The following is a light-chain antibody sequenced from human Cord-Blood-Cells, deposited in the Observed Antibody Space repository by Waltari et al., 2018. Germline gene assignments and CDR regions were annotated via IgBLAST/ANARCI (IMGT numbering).Light chain of an antibody. J-gene: IGLJ3*02. CDR1: SSAVGSYNL. Sequence: QSALTQPASVSGSPGQSITISCTGTSSAVGSYNLVSWYQQHPGKAPKLMIDEGSKRPSGVSNRFSGSKSGNTASLTISGRQAEDEADYYCCSYAGSSTVFGGGTKLTVL. CDR3: CSYAGSSTV. V-gene: IGLV2-23*01. CDR2: EGS.